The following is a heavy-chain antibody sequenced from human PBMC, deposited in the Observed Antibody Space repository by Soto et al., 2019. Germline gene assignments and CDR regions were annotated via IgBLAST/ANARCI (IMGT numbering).Heavy chain of an antibody. J-gene: IGHJ4*01. CDR1: GFTFSSYS. CDR3: ARGPSEYYFDY. CDR2: ISSSSSTI. Sequence: EVQLVESGGGLVQPGGSLRLSCAASGFTFSSYSMNWVRQAPGKGLEWVSCISSSSSTIYYADSVKGRFTISRDNAKNSPYLQMSSLRDEDTAVCFCARGPSEYYFDYWGQGTLVTVSS. D-gene: IGHD3-10*01. V-gene: IGHV3-48*02.